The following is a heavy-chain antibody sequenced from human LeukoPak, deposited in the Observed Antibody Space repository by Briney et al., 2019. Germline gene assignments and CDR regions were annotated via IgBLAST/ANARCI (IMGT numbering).Heavy chain of an antibody. D-gene: IGHD6-13*01. V-gene: IGHV3-33*01. CDR2: IWYDGSNK. J-gene: IGHJ3*02. CDR3: ARERTGGSSWYNDAFDI. CDR1: GFTFSSYG. Sequence: GGSLRLSCAASGFTFSSYGMHWVRQAPGKGLEWVAVIWYDGSNKYYADSVKGRFTISRDNSKNTLYPQMNSLRAEDTAVYYCARERTGGSSWYNDAFDIWGQGTMVTVSS.